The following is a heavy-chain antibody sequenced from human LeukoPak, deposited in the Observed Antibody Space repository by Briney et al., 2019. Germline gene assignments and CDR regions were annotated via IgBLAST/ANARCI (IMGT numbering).Heavy chain of an antibody. Sequence: GRSRRLSCAASGLTLSSYAMSWVRQAPGKGLEWVSAISGSGGSTYYADSVKGRFTISRDNSKNTLYLQMNSLRAEDTAVYYCEKDHITMIVVVIGHYLDYWGQGTLVTVSS. V-gene: IGHV3-23*01. D-gene: IGHD3-22*01. CDR2: ISGSGGST. CDR3: EKDHITMIVVVIGHYLDY. J-gene: IGHJ4*02. CDR1: GLTLSSYA.